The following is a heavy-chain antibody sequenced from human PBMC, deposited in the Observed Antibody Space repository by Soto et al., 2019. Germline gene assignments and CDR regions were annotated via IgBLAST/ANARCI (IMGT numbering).Heavy chain of an antibody. CDR3: ARESEWELGSGMDV. J-gene: IGHJ6*02. CDR2: INAGNGNT. V-gene: IGHV1-3*05. CDR1: GYTFTSYV. Sequence: QVQLVQSGAEEKKPGASVKVSCKASGYTFTSYVMHWVRQAPGQRLEWMGWINAGNGNTKYSQKFQGRVTITRDTSASTASMELSSLRSEDTAVYYCARESEWELGSGMDVWGQGTTVTVSS. D-gene: IGHD1-26*01.